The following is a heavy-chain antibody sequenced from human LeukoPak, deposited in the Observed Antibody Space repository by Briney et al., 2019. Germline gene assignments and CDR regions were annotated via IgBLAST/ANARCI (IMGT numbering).Heavy chain of an antibody. Sequence: SETLSLTCAVYGGSFSGYYWCWIRQPPGKGLEWIGEINHSGSTNYNPSLKSRVTISVDTSKNQFSLKLSSVTAADTAVYYCARARPSMVRGVNRNWFDPWGQGTLVTVSS. V-gene: IGHV4-34*01. J-gene: IGHJ5*02. CDR3: ARARPSMVRGVNRNWFDP. CDR2: INHSGST. D-gene: IGHD3-10*01. CDR1: GGSFSGYY.